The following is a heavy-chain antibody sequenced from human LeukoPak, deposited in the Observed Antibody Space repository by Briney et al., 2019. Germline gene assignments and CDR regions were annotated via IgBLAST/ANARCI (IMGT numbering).Heavy chain of an antibody. J-gene: IGHJ6*02. Sequence: GGSLRLSCAASGFTFSSYSMNWVRQAPGKGLEWVSSISSSSSYIYYADSVKGRFTISRDNAKNSLYLQMNSLRAEDTAVYYCVRDQLPYSSSWYGVGDYYYYGMDVWGQGTTVTVSS. D-gene: IGHD6-13*01. V-gene: IGHV3-21*01. CDR1: GFTFSSYS. CDR3: VRDQLPYSSSWYGVGDYYYYGMDV. CDR2: ISSSSSYI.